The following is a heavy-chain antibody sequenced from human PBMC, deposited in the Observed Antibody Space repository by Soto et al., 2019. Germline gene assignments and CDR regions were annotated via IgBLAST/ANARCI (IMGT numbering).Heavy chain of an antibody. D-gene: IGHD2-8*02. CDR3: AKTDMRYCTGGTCYFDY. CDR1: GFTFSSYA. J-gene: IGHJ4*02. Sequence: GGSLRLSCAASGFTFSSYAMHWVRQAPGKGLEWVALISYDGSDKDYADSVKGRFTISRDDSKNTLYLQMNSLRAEDTAVYYCAKTDMRYCTGGTCYFDYWGQGTLVTVSS. CDR2: ISYDGSDK. V-gene: IGHV3-30-3*02.